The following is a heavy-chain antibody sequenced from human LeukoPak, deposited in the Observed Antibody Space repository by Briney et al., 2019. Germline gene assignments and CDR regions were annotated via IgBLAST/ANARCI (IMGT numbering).Heavy chain of an antibody. CDR1: GDSVSSNSAA. V-gene: IGHV6-1*01. CDR2: TYYRSKWYN. CDR3: ARDVRGVKGKNYYGMDV. D-gene: IGHD3-10*01. J-gene: IGHJ6*02. Sequence: SQTLSLTCAISGDSVSSNSAAWNWIRQSPSGGLEWLGRTYYRSKWYNDYAVSVKSRITINPDTSKNQFSLQLNSVTPEDTAVYYCARDVRGVKGKNYYGMDVWGQGTTVTVSS.